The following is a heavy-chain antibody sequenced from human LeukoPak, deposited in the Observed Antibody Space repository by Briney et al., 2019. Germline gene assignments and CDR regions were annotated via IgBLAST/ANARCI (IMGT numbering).Heavy chain of an antibody. D-gene: IGHD2-21*02. CDR1: GFTVSSNY. CDR2: IYSGGST. Sequence: GRSLRLSCAASGFTVSSNYMSWVRQAPGKGLEWVSVIYSGGSTYYADSVKGRFTISRDNSKNTLYLQMNSLRAEDTAVYYCASAGYCGGDCYLQDAFDIWGQGTMVTVSS. V-gene: IGHV3-53*01. CDR3: ASAGYCGGDCYLQDAFDI. J-gene: IGHJ3*02.